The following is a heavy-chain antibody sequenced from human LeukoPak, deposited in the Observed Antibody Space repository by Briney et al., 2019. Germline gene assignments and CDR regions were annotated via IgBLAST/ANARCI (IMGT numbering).Heavy chain of an antibody. D-gene: IGHD2-15*01. CDR1: GYSISSGYY. J-gene: IGHJ4*02. CDR2: IYHSGST. Sequence: PSETLSLTCTVSGYSISSGYYWGWIRQPPGKGLEWIGSIYHSGSTYYNPSLKSRVTISVDTSKNQFSLKLSSVTAADTAVYYCARLGFSWRIFDYWGQGTLVTVSS. CDR3: ARLGFSWRIFDY. V-gene: IGHV4-38-2*02.